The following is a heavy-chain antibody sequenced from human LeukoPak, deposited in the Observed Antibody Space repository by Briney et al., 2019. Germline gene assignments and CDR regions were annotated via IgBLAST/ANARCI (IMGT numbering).Heavy chain of an antibody. J-gene: IGHJ6*03. CDR2: ISWNSGSI. V-gene: IGHV3-9*01. CDR3: AKDGVVESSWSLAHYYYMDV. CDR1: GFTFDDYA. D-gene: IGHD6-13*01. Sequence: GGSLRLSCAASGFTFDDYAMHWVRQAPGKGLEWVSGISWNSGSIGYADSVKGRFTISRDNAKNSLYLQMNSLRAEDTALYYCAKDGVVESSWSLAHYYYMDVWGKGTTVTVSS.